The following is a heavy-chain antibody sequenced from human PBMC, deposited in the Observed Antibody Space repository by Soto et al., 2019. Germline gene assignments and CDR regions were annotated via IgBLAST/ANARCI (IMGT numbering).Heavy chain of an antibody. Sequence: SETLSLTCTVSGGSISGFYWSWIRQPPGKGLEWIGYIYYSGSTNYNPSLESRVTISVDTSKNQFSLKLTSLSAADTAVYFCARDRYGLYVWGQGNTVTVSS. V-gene: IGHV4-59*12. CDR3: ARDRYGLYV. CDR1: GGSISGFY. CDR2: IYYSGST. J-gene: IGHJ6*02.